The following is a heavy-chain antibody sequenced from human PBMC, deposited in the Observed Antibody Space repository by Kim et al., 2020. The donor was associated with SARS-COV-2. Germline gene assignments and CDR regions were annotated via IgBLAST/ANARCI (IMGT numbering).Heavy chain of an antibody. J-gene: IGHJ3*02. V-gene: IGHV5-51*01. CDR3: ARPSGLERRRDAFDI. Sequence: PSFQGQVTISADKSISTAYLQWSSLKASDTAMYYCARPSGLERRRDAFDIWGQGTMVTVSS. D-gene: IGHD1-1*01.